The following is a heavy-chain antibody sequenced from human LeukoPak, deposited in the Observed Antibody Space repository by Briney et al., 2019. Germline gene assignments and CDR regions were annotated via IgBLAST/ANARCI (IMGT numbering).Heavy chain of an antibody. CDR2: IKRTTDDGAT. V-gene: IGHV3-15*01. J-gene: IGHJ4*02. CDR1: GFTLSNVW. CDR3: TKGQTYYCGSGSDD. D-gene: IGHD3-10*01. Sequence: PGGSLRLSCAASGFTLSNVWTNWVSQAPKKGLEWVGSIKRTTDDGATDYAAPVKVRFTISRNDSKNTLYLQMNSLKTEDTAVYYCTKGQTYYCGSGSDDWGQGTLVTVSS.